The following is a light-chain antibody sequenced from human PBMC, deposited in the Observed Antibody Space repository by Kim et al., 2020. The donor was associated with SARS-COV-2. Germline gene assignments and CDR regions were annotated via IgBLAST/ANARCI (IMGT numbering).Light chain of an antibody. CDR2: DAS. CDR1: QDVSRY. J-gene: IGKJ1*01. V-gene: IGKV1-33*01. Sequence: DIHMTQSPSSLSASVGDRVTITCQASQDVSRYLNWHQQKPGEAPKLLIYDASNLETGVPSRFSGSGSGTVFTFTIRSLQPEDFGTYYWQQYDKLWTFGQGTKVDIK. CDR3: QQYDKLWT.